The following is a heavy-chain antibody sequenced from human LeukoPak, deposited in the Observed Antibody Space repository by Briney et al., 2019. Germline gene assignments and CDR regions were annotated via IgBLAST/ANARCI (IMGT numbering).Heavy chain of an antibody. D-gene: IGHD1-26*01. V-gene: IGHV4-4*09. Sequence: SETLSLTCTVSGASISNYYWSWIRQTPEKGLEWMGHIHSSGGSSYYPSLKSRLTLSIDTSRNQLSLKLPSVTAADTAVYFRARLGSYHDFWGQGALVTVSS. CDR3: ARLGSYHDF. CDR2: IHSSGGS. J-gene: IGHJ4*02. CDR1: GASISNYY.